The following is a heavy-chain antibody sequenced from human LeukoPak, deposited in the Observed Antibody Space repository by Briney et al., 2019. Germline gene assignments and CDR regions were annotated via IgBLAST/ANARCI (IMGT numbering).Heavy chain of an antibody. D-gene: IGHD3-3*01. CDR2: ISAYNGNT. Sequence: GASVKVSCKASGGTFSSYGISWVRQAPGQGLEWMGWISAYNGNTNYAQKLQGRVTMTTDTSTSTAYMELRSLRSDDTAVYYCAREDSSGFWGGYYIPGAFDIWGQGTMVTVSS. CDR1: GGTFSSYG. CDR3: AREDSSGFWGGYYIPGAFDI. J-gene: IGHJ3*02. V-gene: IGHV1-18*01.